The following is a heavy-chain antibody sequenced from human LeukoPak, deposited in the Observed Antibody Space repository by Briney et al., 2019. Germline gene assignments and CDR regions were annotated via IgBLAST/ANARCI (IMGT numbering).Heavy chain of an antibody. CDR3: ASAAGGYYPFIDY. V-gene: IGHV4-31*03. J-gene: IGHJ4*02. CDR1: GGSISSGGYY. Sequence: PSQTLSLTCTVSGGSISSGGYYWSWIRQHPGKGLEWIGYIYYSGSTYYNPSLKSRVTISVDTSKNQFSLKLSSVTAADTAVYYCASAAGGYYPFIDYWGQGTLVTVSS. D-gene: IGHD3-3*01. CDR2: IYYSGST.